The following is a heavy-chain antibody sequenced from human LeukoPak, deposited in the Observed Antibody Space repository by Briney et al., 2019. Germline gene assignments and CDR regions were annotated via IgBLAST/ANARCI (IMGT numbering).Heavy chain of an antibody. CDR3: ARRYYGSGSSN. CDR1: GGSISSSSYY. CDR2: IYYSGST. Sequence: PSETLSLTCTVSGGSISSSSYYWGRLRQPPGKGLEGIGSIYYSGSTYYNPPLKSRVTISVDTSKNQFSLKLSSVTAADTAVYYCARRYYGSGSSNWGQGTLVTVSS. V-gene: IGHV4-39*01. D-gene: IGHD3-10*01. J-gene: IGHJ4*02.